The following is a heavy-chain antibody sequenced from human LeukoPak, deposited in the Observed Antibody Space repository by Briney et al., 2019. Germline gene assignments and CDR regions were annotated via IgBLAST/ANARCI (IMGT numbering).Heavy chain of an antibody. V-gene: IGHV3-15*01. Sequence: GGSLRLSCAASGFTFSDAWMSWVRQAPGKGLEWIGHIKSKADRETTDYAAPVKGRFAISRDDSKNTLHLQMNSLKTEDTAVYYCTTEAPWYSSGRGWSDYWGQGTLVTVSS. CDR2: IKSKADRETT. CDR3: TTEAPWYSSGRGWSDY. D-gene: IGHD6-19*01. CDR1: GFTFSDAW. J-gene: IGHJ4*02.